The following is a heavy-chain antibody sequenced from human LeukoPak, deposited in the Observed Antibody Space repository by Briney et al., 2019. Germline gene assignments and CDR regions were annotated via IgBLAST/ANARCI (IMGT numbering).Heavy chain of an antibody. CDR2: VSYSGKT. V-gene: IGHV4-59*12. Sequence: SETLSLTCSVSGGSISNCLWSWIRQPPGKGLEWIGYVSYSGKTDYTPSLKSRVTISLDTSKNQLSLKLSSVTAADTAVYYCARDRIAVADPPNWFDPWGQGTLVTVSS. CDR3: ARDRIAVADPPNWFDP. CDR1: GGSISNCL. J-gene: IGHJ5*02. D-gene: IGHD6-19*01.